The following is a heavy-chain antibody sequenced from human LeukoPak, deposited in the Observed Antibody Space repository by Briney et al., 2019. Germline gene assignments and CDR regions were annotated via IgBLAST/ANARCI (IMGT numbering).Heavy chain of an antibody. Sequence: SETLSLTCPVSGYSISSGYYWGWLRQPPGTGLEWIGSIYHSGSTYYNPSLKSRVTISVDTSKNQFSLKLSSVTAADTAVYYCARLSQFGVLRFSYYMDVWGKGTTVTVSS. J-gene: IGHJ6*03. D-gene: IGHD3-3*01. CDR1: GYSISSGYY. CDR3: ARLSQFGVLRFSYYMDV. CDR2: IYHSGST. V-gene: IGHV4-38-2*01.